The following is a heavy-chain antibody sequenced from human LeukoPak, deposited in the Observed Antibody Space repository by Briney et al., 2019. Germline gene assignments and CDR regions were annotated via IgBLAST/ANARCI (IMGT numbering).Heavy chain of an antibody. Sequence: GRSLSLSRAPSLLTLNSDGMHCVRQAPPEGLEWVAVISFDVSNKYYVDSVKGRFTISRDNSKNKLYLQMNRLRAEDTAVYYCAKARPAIRARVGYYYYGMDVWGKGTTVTVSS. D-gene: IGHD6-6*01. J-gene: IGHJ6*04. CDR1: LLTLNSDG. CDR3: AKARPAIRARVGYYYYGMDV. V-gene: IGHV3-30*18. CDR2: ISFDVSNK.